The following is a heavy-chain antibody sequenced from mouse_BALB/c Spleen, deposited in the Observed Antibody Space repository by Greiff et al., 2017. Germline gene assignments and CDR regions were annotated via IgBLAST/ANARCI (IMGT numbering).Heavy chain of an antibody. CDR3: ARDRYGYYAMDY. J-gene: IGHJ4*01. CDR2: IWAGGST. V-gene: IGHV2-9*02. D-gene: IGHD1-2*01. CDR1: GFSLTSYG. Sequence: VQRVESGPGLVAPSQSLSITCTVSGFSLTSYGVHWVRQPPGKGLEWLGVIWAGGSTNYNSALMSRLSISKDNSKSQVFLKMNSLQTDDTAMYYCARDRYGYYAMDYWGQGTSVTVSS.